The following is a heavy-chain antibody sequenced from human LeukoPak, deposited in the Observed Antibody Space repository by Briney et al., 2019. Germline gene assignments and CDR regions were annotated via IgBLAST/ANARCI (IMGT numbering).Heavy chain of an antibody. CDR2: INPSGGST. CDR1: GYTFTSYY. V-gene: IGHV1-46*01. D-gene: IGHD2-2*01. Sequence: GASVKVSCKASGYTFTSYYMHWVRQAPGQGLEWMGIINPSGGSTSYAQKFQGRVTMTRDTSTSTVYMELSSLRSEDTAVYYCARGIYPHASVVVPAASFDYWGQGTLVTVSS. CDR3: ARGIYPHASVVVPAASFDY. J-gene: IGHJ4*02.